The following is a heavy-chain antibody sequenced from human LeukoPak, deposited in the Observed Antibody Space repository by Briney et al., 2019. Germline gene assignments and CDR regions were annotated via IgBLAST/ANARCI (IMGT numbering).Heavy chain of an antibody. CDR2: IYPGDSDT. D-gene: IGHD1-1*01. CDR3: ARLGPRMERRLGHFDC. V-gene: IGHV5-51*01. CDR1: GYSFTSYW. J-gene: IGHJ4*02. Sequence: GESLKISCKGSGYSFTSYWIGWVRQMPGKGLEWMGIIYPGDSDTRYSPSFQGQVTISADKSISTAYLQWSSLKASDTAMYYCARLGPRMERRLGHFDCWGQGTLVTVSS.